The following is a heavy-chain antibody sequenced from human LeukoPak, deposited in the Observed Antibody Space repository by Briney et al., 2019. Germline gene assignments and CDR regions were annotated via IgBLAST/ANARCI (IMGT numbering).Heavy chain of an antibody. CDR1: GFTFSSYA. CDR2: ISGSGGST. D-gene: IGHD4-23*01. CDR3: ARAPILGGKLKLFDY. V-gene: IGHV3-23*01. J-gene: IGHJ4*02. Sequence: PGGSLRLSCAASGFTFSSYAMSWVRQAPGKGLEWVSAISGSGGSTYYADSVKGRFTISRDNSKNTLYLQMNSLRAEDTAVYYCARAPILGGKLKLFDYWGQGTLVTVSS.